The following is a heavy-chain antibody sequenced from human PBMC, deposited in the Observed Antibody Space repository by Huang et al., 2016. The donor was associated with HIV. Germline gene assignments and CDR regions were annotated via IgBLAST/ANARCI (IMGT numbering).Heavy chain of an antibody. CDR1: GYTFTSYS. Sequence: QVQLVQSGAEVKKPGASVKVSCKTSGYTFTSYSIHWVRQAPGQGLEWMGIINPDVDRTSYAPKFQGRVTMTRDTSTSTGYMELSSLRSEDTAMYYCAREGQGYAMDVWGQGTTVTVSS. CDR2: INPDVDRT. CDR3: AREGQGYAMDV. J-gene: IGHJ6*02. V-gene: IGHV1-46*01.